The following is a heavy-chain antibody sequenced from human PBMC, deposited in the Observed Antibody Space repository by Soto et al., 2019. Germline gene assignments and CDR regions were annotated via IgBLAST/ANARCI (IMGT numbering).Heavy chain of an antibody. J-gene: IGHJ4*02. V-gene: IGHV3-64*01. Sequence: EVQLVESGGGLVQPGGSLRLSCAASGFTFSSYAMHWVRQAPGKGLEYVSAISSNGGSTYYANSVKGRFTISRDNSKNTRYLQMGSLRAEDMAVYYCARDSVAFGSTWFGDMDYWVQGTLVTVSS. CDR3: ARDSVAFGSTWFGDMDY. CDR1: GFTFSSYA. D-gene: IGHD3-10*01. CDR2: ISSNGGST.